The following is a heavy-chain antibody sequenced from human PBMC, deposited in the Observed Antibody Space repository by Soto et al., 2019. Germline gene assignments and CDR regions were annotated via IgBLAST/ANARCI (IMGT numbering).Heavy chain of an antibody. V-gene: IGHV3-73*01. J-gene: IGHJ4*02. CDR3: AREIYDFWSDHPTGLDY. Sequence: GSLRLSCAASGFTFSGSAIHWVRQASGKGLEWVGRIRSKVNSHATEYAVSVKGRFTISRDDSRNTAYLQMNSLKTEDTAVYYCAREIYDFWSDHPTGLDYWGQGTVVTVSS. D-gene: IGHD3-3*01. CDR1: GFTFSGSA. CDR2: IRSKVNSHAT.